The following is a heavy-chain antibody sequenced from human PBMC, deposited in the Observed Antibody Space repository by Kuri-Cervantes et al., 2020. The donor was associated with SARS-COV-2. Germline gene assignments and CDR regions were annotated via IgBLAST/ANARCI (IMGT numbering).Heavy chain of an antibody. CDR2: IRSKSNNYAT. V-gene: IGHV3-73*01. J-gene: IGHJ4*02. CDR3: AKDTEYSSGWYYFDY. D-gene: IGHD6-19*01. Sequence: GESLKISCAASGFTISGSAIQWVRQASGKGLEWVGRIRSKSNNYATAYIASVKGRFTISRDDPKNTAYLQMNSLKTEDTAVYYCAKDTEYSSGWYYFDYWGQGTLVTVSS. CDR1: GFTISGSA.